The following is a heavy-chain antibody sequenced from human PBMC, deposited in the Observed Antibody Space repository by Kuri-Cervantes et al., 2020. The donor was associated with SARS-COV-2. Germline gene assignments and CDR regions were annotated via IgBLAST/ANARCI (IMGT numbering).Heavy chain of an antibody. V-gene: IGHV4-61*01. CDR2: IYYSGST. Sequence: SETLSLTCTVSGGSFSSGSHYWSWIRQPPGKGLEWIGYIYYSGSTKYNPSLKSRVTMSVDTSKNQFSLKLNSVTPADTAVYYCARTLDYYGSETYCFDYWGQGTLVTVSS. D-gene: IGHD3-10*01. CDR3: ARTLDYYGSETYCFDY. J-gene: IGHJ4*02. CDR1: GGSFSSGSHY.